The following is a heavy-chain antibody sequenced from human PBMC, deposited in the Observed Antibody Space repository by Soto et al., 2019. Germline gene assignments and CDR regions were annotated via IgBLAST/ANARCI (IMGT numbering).Heavy chain of an antibody. CDR1: RFTFSTYE. J-gene: IGHJ4*02. CDR2: ISTSGSTV. V-gene: IGHV3-48*03. CDR3: VRYCSTTLCNGVATRTFDY. D-gene: IGHD2-2*01. Sequence: QAGGSLRLSCAASRFTFSTYEMNWVRQAPGKGLECVSYISTSGSTVYYADSGKGRFTISRDNTRNSLYLQMNSLRDEDTSLYYCVRYCSTTLCNGVATRTFDYWGQGTLVTVSS.